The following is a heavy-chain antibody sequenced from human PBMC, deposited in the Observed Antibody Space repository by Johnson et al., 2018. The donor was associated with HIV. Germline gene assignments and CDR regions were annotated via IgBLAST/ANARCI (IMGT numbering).Heavy chain of an antibody. V-gene: IGHV3-20*04. J-gene: IGHJ3*02. CDR1: GFTFDDYG. D-gene: IGHD6-25*01. CDR2: INWNGGSK. CDR3: ARDRSRQRLRTSDAFDI. Sequence: MLLVESGGGVVRPGGSLRLSCAASGFTFDDYGMSWVRQAPGKGLEWVSGINWNGGSKGYADSVKGRFTISRDNAKNSLYLQMNSQRAEDTALYYCARDRSRQRLRTSDAFDICGQGTMVTVSS.